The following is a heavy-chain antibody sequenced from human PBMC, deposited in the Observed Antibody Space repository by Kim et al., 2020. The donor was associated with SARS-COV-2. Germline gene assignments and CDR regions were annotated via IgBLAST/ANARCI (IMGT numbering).Heavy chain of an antibody. J-gene: IGHJ3*02. CDR3: ARYKATSAGAFDI. V-gene: IGHV4-30-4*07. Sequence: YYNPSLKSRVTISIDTSKNQFSLNLASVTAADTALYYCARYKATSAGAFDIWGQGTLVTVSS. D-gene: IGHD1-1*01.